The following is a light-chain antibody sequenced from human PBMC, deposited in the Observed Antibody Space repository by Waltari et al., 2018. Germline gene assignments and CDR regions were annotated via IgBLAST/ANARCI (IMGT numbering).Light chain of an antibody. J-gene: IGKJ1*01. V-gene: IGKV1-5*03. CDR3: HQYESFPMV. CDR2: KAS. CDR1: QSISDW. Sequence: DIQMTQSPSTLSASVGDRVTITCRASQSISDWLAWYQQKPGKAPNLLIYKASTLESGVPSRFSGSGSGTEFTLTISSPQPDDFATYYCHQYESFPMVFGQGTKV.